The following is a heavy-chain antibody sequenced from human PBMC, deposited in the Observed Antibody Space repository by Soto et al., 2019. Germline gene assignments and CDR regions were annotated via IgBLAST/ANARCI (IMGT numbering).Heavy chain of an antibody. D-gene: IGHD3-3*01. CDR2: ISASGDNT. CDR3: AKLTYSDLWSGSHDS. Sequence: GGSLTLSCAASGFTFSSYWMHWVRQAPGKGLVWVSIISASGDNTYCADSVKGRFTISRDNSKNTLYLQVNSLRAEDTAVYYCAKLTYSDLWSGSHDSWGQGTLVTVSS. J-gene: IGHJ4*02. CDR1: GFTFSSYW. V-gene: IGHV3-23*01.